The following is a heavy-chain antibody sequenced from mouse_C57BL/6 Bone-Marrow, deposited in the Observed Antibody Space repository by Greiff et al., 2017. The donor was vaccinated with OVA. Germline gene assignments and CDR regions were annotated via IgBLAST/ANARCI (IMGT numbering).Heavy chain of an antibody. CDR1: GYTFTDSY. D-gene: IGHD4-1*01. CDR3: ARSDLGRAWFAY. CDR2: IYPGSGNT. V-gene: IGHV1-76*01. Sequence: QVQLQQSGAELVRPGASVKLSCKASGYTFTDSYINWVKQRPGQGLEWIARIYPGSGNTYYNEKFKGKATLTAEKSSSTAYMQLSSLTSEDSAVYFCARSDLGRAWFAYWGQGTLVTVSA. J-gene: IGHJ3*01.